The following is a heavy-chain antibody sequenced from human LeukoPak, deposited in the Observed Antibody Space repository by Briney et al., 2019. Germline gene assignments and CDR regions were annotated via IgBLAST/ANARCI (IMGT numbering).Heavy chain of an antibody. CDR3: ARGSQYYYGSGCYDTEYFQH. Sequence: PSETLSLTCTVSGGSFNSGGYSWSWIRQPPGKGLEWIGYIYHSGTTYYNPSLKSRVTISVDRSRDQLSLKLSSVTAADTAVYYCARGSQYYYGSGCYDTEYFQHWGQGTLVTVSS. D-gene: IGHD3-10*01. CDR1: GGSFNSGGYS. V-gene: IGHV4-30-2*01. J-gene: IGHJ1*01. CDR2: IYHSGTT.